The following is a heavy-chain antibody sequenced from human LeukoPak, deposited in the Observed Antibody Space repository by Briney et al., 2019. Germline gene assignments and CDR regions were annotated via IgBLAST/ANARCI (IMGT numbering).Heavy chain of an antibody. CDR1: GFTFSTYT. Sequence: GGSLRLSCVGSGFTFSTYTMSWVRQAPGKGLEWVSALSGDEDYTYYADSVKGRFTISRDNSKTTLYLQLDSLRAEDTAIYYCAKEVLDYEIPYWYFDLWGLGTLVTASS. J-gene: IGHJ2*01. CDR2: LSGDEDYT. CDR3: AKEVLDYEIPYWYFDL. D-gene: IGHD4-17*01. V-gene: IGHV3-23*01.